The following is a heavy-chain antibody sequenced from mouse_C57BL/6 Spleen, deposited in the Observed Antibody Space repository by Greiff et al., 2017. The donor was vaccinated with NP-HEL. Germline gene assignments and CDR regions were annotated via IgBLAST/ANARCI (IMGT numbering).Heavy chain of an antibody. Sequence: EVQLQQSGAELVRPGASVKLSCTASGFNIKDYYMHWVKQRPEQGLEWIGRIDPEDGDTEYAPKFQGKATMTADTSSNTAYLQLSSLTSEETAVYYCTAYYYGSSYEAYWGQGTLVTVSA. CDR2: IDPEDGDT. J-gene: IGHJ3*01. V-gene: IGHV14-1*01. D-gene: IGHD1-1*01. CDR1: GFNIKDYY. CDR3: TAYYYGSSYEAY.